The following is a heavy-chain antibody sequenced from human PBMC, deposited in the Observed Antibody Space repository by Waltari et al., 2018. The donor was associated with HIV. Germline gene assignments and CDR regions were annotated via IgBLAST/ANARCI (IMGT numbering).Heavy chain of an antibody. D-gene: IGHD2-8*02. CDR1: GFTFATHC. V-gene: IGHV3-21*06. Sequence: EVQLVESGGGLVKRGGSLRLSCATSGFTFATHCMNWVRPAPGKGVEAVSFSSCSIGVIYYADPVKGRFTISVDYATNCLYVEMNGLVAEDAAVYYCASGYCSGNVCSTPDAFDMWGQGTMVTVSS. J-gene: IGHJ3*02. CDR3: ASGYCSGNVCSTPDAFDM. CDR2: SSCSIGVI.